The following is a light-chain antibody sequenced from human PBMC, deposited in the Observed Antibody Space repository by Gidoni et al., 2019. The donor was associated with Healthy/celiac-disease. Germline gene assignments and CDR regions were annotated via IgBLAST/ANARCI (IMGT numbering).Light chain of an antibody. V-gene: IGKV1-33*01. CDR3: QQYDNLPPYT. Sequence: IQIPPSPSSLSASVGDIVTITCQASQASSNYLIWYQQKPGKAPKLLIYDASNLETGVPSRFSGSGSGTDFTFTISSLQPEDIATYYCQQYDNLPPYTFGQGTKLEIK. J-gene: IGKJ2*01. CDR1: QASSNY. CDR2: DAS.